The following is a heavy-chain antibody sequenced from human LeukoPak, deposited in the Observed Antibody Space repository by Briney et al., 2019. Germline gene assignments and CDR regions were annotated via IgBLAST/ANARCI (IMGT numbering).Heavy chain of an antibody. V-gene: IGHV4-34*01. CDR1: GGSFSGYY. Sequence: SETLSLTCAVYGGSFSGYYWSWIRQPPGKGLEWIGEINHSGSTNYNPSLKSRVTISVDTSKNQFSLKLSSVTAADTAVYYCARARYYDSSGYYGFDYWGQGTLVTGSS. D-gene: IGHD3-22*01. CDR3: ARARYYDSSGYYGFDY. CDR2: INHSGST. J-gene: IGHJ4*02.